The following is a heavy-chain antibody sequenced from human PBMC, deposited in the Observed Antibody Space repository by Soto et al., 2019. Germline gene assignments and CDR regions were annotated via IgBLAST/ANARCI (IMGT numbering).Heavy chain of an antibody. Sequence: GGSLRLSCAASGFTFSDYYISWIRQAPGKGLEWVSYISSSGSTIYYADSLKGRFTISRDKSKNTLYLQMNSLGAEDTAVYYCARDPAVISTRYYFDYWGQGTLVTVSS. CDR1: GFTFSDYY. D-gene: IGHD3-16*01. CDR3: ARDPAVISTRYYFDY. J-gene: IGHJ4*02. CDR2: ISSSGSTI. V-gene: IGHV3-11*04.